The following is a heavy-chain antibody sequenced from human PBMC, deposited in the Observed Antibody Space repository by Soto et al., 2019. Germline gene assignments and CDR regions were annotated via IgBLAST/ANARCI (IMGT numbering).Heavy chain of an antibody. Sequence: VQLVESGGGLVQPGGSLRLSCAASGFTFSSYSMNWVRQAPGKGLEWVSYISSSSSTIYYADSVKGRFTISRDNAKNSLYLQMNSLRDEDTAVYYCARPVAAAGYYYYYGMDVWGQGTTVTVSS. V-gene: IGHV3-48*02. CDR3: ARPVAAAGYYYYYGMDV. D-gene: IGHD6-13*01. CDR1: GFTFSSYS. CDR2: ISSSSSTI. J-gene: IGHJ6*02.